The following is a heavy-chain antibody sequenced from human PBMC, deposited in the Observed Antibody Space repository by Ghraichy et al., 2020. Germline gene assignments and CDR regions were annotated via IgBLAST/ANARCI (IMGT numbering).Heavy chain of an antibody. CDR3: TRDGALAGQPLNWFDP. CDR2: INPGNDNT. J-gene: IGHJ5*02. D-gene: IGHD6-19*01. V-gene: IGHV1-3*01. Sequence: ASVKVSCKASGYTFTTYAIHWVRQAPGQRLEWMGWINPGNDNTKYSQKFQDRITITRDASASTAYMELSSLRSEDTALYYCTRDGALAGQPLNWFDPWGQGTLVTVSS. CDR1: GYTFTTYA.